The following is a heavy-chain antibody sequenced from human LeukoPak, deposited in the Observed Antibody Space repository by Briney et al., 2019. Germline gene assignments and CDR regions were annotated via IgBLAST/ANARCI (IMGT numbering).Heavy chain of an antibody. CDR3: ARRFDP. J-gene: IGHJ5*02. Sequence: SETLSLTCAVYGGSFSGYYWSWIRQPPGKGLEWIGEINHSGSTNYNPSLKSRVTISVDTSKNQFSLKLSSVTAADTAVYYCARRFDPWGQGTLVTVSS. CDR1: GGSFSGYY. V-gene: IGHV4-34*01. CDR2: INHSGST.